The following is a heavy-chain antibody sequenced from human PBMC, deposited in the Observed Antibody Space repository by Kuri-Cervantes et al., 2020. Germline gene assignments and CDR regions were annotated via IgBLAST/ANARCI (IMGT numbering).Heavy chain of an antibody. CDR3: ATAGTAFTIYDGLNWFDP. CDR1: GGTFSSYA. J-gene: IGHJ5*02. V-gene: IGHV1-69*13. CDR2: IIPIFGTA. D-gene: IGHD2/OR15-2a*01. Sequence: SVKVSCKASGGTFSSYAISWVRQAPGQGLEWMGGIIPIFGTANYAQKSQGRVTITADESTSTAYMELSSLRSEDTAVYYCATAGTAFTIYDGLNWFDPWSQGTLVTVSS.